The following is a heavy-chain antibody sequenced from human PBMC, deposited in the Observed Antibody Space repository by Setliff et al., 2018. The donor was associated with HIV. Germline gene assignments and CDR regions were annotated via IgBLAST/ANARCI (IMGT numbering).Heavy chain of an antibody. CDR3: ARAREGWKPFAFDY. CDR2: IYINGIT. CDR1: SDSLSSHY. Sequence: LSLTCTVSSDSLSSHYWSWIQQPPGEGLEWVGHIYINGITNYNPSLKSRVTMSLDTSKNQFSLNLNSVTAADAAVYFCARAREGWKPFAFDYWGQGTLVTVSS. J-gene: IGHJ4*02. D-gene: IGHD1-1*01. V-gene: IGHV4-4*08.